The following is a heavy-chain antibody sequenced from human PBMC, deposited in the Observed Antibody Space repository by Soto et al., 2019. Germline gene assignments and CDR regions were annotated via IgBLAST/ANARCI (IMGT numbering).Heavy chain of an antibody. D-gene: IGHD3-16*01. J-gene: IGHJ4*02. CDR3: VRVEGRAYSFDC. CDR1: GFTFSYDW. CDR2: IRNKVNGYTT. V-gene: IGHV3-72*01. Sequence: GGSLRLSCATSGFTFSYDWMHWVRQAPGKGLEWVGRIRNKVNGYTTEYAASVKGRFTISRDDSKNSVSLRMNGLRTEDTAVYYCVRVEGRAYSFDCWGLGILVTVSS.